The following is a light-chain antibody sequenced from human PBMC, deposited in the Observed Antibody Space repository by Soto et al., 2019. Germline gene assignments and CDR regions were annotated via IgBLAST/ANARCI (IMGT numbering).Light chain of an antibody. CDR3: QQRSNWPPRFT. CDR2: DAS. CDR1: QSVSSY. Sequence: EIVLTQSPATLSLSPGERATLSCRTSQSVSSYLAWYQQKPGQAPRVLIYDASNRATGIPARFSGSGSGTAFTLTISSLEPEDFAVYYCQQRSNWPPRFTFGPGTKVDIK. V-gene: IGKV3-11*01. J-gene: IGKJ3*01.